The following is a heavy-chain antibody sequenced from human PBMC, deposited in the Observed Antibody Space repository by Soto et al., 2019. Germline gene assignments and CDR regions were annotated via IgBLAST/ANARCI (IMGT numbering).Heavy chain of an antibody. CDR3: ARHLFTFPSSSSYFYMDV. V-gene: IGHV4-39*01. J-gene: IGHJ6*03. CDR2: ASYSGRT. D-gene: IGHD2-15*01. Sequence: QVQLRESGPGLVKPSETLSLTCTVSGGSFTSGAFYWGWIRQPPGTGLEWIGSASYSGRTFYTLSLRSRATISVEASSNLFSLRLSSVTAADTAVYYCARHLFTFPSSSSYFYMDVWGRGTTVTVSS. CDR1: GGSFTSGAFY.